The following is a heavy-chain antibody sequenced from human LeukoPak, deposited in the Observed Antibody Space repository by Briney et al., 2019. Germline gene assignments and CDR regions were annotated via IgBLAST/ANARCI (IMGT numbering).Heavy chain of an antibody. CDR2: IRAYNRNK. Sequence: GASVKVSCKASGYTFTSFGISWVRQAPGQGLEWMGWIRAYNRNKNYAKKLQGRDSMTTDTSTGTAYMALRRLRSDDAAVYYCASDRPSAAQVVRGYFDYWGEGNLVTVSS. CDR3: ASDRPSAAQVVRGYFDY. V-gene: IGHV1-18*01. CDR1: GYTFTSFG. D-gene: IGHD2-21*01. J-gene: IGHJ4*03.